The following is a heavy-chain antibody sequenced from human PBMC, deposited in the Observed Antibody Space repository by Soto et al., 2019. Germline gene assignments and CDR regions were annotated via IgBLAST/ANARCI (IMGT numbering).Heavy chain of an antibody. CDR2: MNANSGDT. D-gene: IGHD3-16*01. J-gene: IGHJ6*02. CDR1: GYIFSGYY. V-gene: IGHV1-8*01. CDR3: ARGNPFNYACFDV. Sequence: QTHLAQSGSVLKRPGASVKVSCKASGYIFSGYYINWLRQDSGQGHEWMGCMNANSGDTLGPQRFRGTFSITWDAALSTAQREVVTLTSHATAIYYCARGNPFNYACFDVWGQGTTVAVS.